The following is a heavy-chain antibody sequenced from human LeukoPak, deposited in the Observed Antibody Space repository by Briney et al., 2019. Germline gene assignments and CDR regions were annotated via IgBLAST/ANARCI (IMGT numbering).Heavy chain of an antibody. CDR2: ISWSSGSI. CDR1: GFTFDDYA. CDR3: AKDSGYYYGSGSYRAPYYGMDV. J-gene: IGHJ6*02. Sequence: GGSLRLSCAASGFTFDDYAMHWVRQAPGKGLKWVSGISWSSGSIGYADSVKGRFTISRDNAKNSLYLQINSLRAEDTALYYCAKDSGYYYGSGSYRAPYYGMDVWGQGTTVTVSS. V-gene: IGHV3-9*01. D-gene: IGHD3-10*01.